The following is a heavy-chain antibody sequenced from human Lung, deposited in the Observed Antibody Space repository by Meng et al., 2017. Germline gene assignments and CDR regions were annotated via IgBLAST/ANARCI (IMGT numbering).Heavy chain of an antibody. CDR1: GYNFPDYY. D-gene: IGHD6-25*01. CDR2: INPKSGDT. J-gene: IGHJ4*02. Sequence: QVQLVESGAEVKKPGASVKVSCKPYGYNFPDYYIHWGRRAPGQGLEWMGRINPKSGDTHYAQKFQARVTMTGDTSISTAYMELSGLRSDDTAMYYCARDEDISAAGKLFGDYWGQGTLVTVSS. CDR3: ARDEDISAAGKLFGDY. V-gene: IGHV1-2*06.